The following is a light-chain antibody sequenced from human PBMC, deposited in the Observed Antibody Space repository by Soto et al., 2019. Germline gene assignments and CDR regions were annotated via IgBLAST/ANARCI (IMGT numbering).Light chain of an antibody. CDR3: QQYGSPPLT. V-gene: IGKV3-20*01. CDR2: DAS. J-gene: IGKJ4*01. Sequence: EIVLTQSPGTLSLSPGERATLSCRASQSVSSSDLAWYQQRPGQAPRLLIYDASRRATGIPDRFSGSGSGTDFTLTISGLEPEDFAVYYCQQYGSPPLTFGGGTKVEIK. CDR1: QSVSSSD.